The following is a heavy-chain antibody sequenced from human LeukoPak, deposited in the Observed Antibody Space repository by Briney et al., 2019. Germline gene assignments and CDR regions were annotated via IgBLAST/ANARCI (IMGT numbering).Heavy chain of an antibody. CDR3: ARARSSGYSFDY. CDR2: IYYSGST. CDR1: GDSISSYH. D-gene: IGHD3-22*01. J-gene: IGHJ4*02. V-gene: IGHV4-59*01. Sequence: SETLSLTCTVSGDSISSYHWNWIRQPPGKGLEWIGYIYYSGSTNYNPSLKSRVTISVDTSKNQFSLKLSSVTAADTAVYYCARARSSGYSFDYWGQGTLVTVSS.